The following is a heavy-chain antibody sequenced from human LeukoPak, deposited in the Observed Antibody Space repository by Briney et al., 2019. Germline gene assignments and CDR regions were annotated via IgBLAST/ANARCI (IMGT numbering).Heavy chain of an antibody. CDR2: IWYDGSNK. V-gene: IGHV3-33*08. CDR1: GFTFSIYA. Sequence: GGSLGLSCAASGFTFSIYAMTWVRQAPGKGLEWVAVIWYDGSNKYYADSVKGRFTISRDNSKNTLYLQMNSLRAEDTAVYYCARDYGYCSGGSCSNWFDPWGQGTLVTVSS. J-gene: IGHJ5*02. CDR3: ARDYGYCSGGSCSNWFDP. D-gene: IGHD2-15*01.